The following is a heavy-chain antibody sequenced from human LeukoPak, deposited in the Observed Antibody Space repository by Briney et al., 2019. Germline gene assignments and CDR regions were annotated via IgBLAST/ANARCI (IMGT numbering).Heavy chain of an antibody. J-gene: IGHJ4*02. Sequence: PGGSLRLSCAASGFTFSDYSMNWVRQAPGKGLEWVSYISTTNSSTIYYADSVEGRFTISRDNAENSLYLQMNSLRAADTAVYYCARDRGSSGYHFDYWGQGTLVTVSS. CDR3: ARDRGSSGYHFDY. D-gene: IGHD3-22*01. V-gene: IGHV3-48*01. CDR1: GFTFSDYS. CDR2: ISTTNSSTI.